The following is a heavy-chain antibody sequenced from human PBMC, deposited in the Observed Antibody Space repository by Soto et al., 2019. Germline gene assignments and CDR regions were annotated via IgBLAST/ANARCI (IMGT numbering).Heavy chain of an antibody. CDR1: GFTFSSYA. CDR2: ISGSGGST. D-gene: IGHD3-3*01. V-gene: IGHV3-23*01. CDR3: ARAQYDPYKYYYYYMDV. Sequence: GGSLRLSCAASGFTFSSYAMSWVRQAPGKGLEWVSAISGSGGSTYYADSVKGRFTISRDNSKNTLYLQMNSLRAEDTAVFYCARAQYDPYKYYYYYMDVWGKGTTVTVSS. J-gene: IGHJ6*03.